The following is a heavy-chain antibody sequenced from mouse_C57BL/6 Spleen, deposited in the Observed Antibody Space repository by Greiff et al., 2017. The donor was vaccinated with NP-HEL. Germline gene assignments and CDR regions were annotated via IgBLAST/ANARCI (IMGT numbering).Heavy chain of an antibody. CDR1: GFTFSSYG. D-gene: IGHD1-1*01. J-gene: IGHJ2*01. V-gene: IGHV5-6*02. CDR3: ARQSVVATDYFDY. Sequence: DVMLVESGGDLVKPGGSLKLSCAASGFTFSSYGMSWVRQTPDKRLEWVATISSGGSYTYYPDSVKGRFTISRDNAKNTLYLQMSSLKSEDTAMYYCARQSVVATDYFDYWGQGTTLTVSS. CDR2: ISSGGSYT.